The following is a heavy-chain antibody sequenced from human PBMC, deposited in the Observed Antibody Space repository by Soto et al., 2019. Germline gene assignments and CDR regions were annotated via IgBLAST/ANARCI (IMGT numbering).Heavy chain of an antibody. V-gene: IGHV3-30*18. J-gene: IGHJ4*02. CDR1: GFTFSNYG. D-gene: IGHD2-15*01. Sequence: QVLLVESGGGVVQPGRSLRLSCAGSGFTFSNYGLHWVRQAPGKGLEWVSFISFDGSHKYYADSVKGRFTISRDNSNNMLYLQMDSLTTEDTAVYYCAKDGAPRYCSRSSCHPAGAYWGQGTLVTVSS. CDR2: ISFDGSHK. CDR3: AKDGAPRYCSRSSCHPAGAY.